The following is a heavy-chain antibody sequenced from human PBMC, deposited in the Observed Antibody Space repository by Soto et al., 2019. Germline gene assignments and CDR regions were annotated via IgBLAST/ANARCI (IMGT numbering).Heavy chain of an antibody. CDR1: GDSVSSSNNY. V-gene: IGHV4-61*03. Sequence: QVLLQESGPGLVKPSETLSLTCTVSGDSVSSSNNYWTWIRQPPGKGLEHIGYVYYTGATRYNPSLTSRVTISLDTSQNHFSLRLSSVTAADTAVYFCANSVALTYSASGLDPWGQGTLVTVSS. J-gene: IGHJ5*02. D-gene: IGHD3-9*01. CDR2: VYYTGAT. CDR3: ANSVALTYSASGLDP.